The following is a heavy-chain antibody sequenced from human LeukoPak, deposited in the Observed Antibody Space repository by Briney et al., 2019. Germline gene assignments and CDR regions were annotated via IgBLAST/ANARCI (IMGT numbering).Heavy chain of an antibody. V-gene: IGHV3-53*01. CDR2: INSGGST. J-gene: IGHJ3*02. CDR3: ARVVGYYHVAFDI. Sequence: GGSLRLSCAASGFTVSSNYMSWARQAPGKGLEWVSVINSGGSTNYADSVKGRFIISRDNSKNTLYLQMNSLRAEDTAVYYCARVVGYYHVAFDIWGQGTKVTVSS. D-gene: IGHD3-10*02. CDR1: GFTVSSNY.